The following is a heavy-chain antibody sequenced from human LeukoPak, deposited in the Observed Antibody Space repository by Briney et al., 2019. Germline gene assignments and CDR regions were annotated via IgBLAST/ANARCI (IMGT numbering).Heavy chain of an antibody. J-gene: IGHJ4*02. V-gene: IGHV3-30*18. CDR3: AKDFSGSADY. CDR1: GFTFSSYG. D-gene: IGHD1-26*01. Sequence: GGSLRLSCAASGFTFSSYGMHWVRQAPGKGLEWVAVISYDGSNKYYADSVKGRFTISRVNSKNTLYLQMNSLRAEDTAVYYCAKDFSGSADYWGQGTLVTVSS. CDR2: ISYDGSNK.